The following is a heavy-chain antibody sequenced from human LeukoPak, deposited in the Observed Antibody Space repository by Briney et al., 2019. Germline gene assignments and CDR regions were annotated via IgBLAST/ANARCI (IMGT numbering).Heavy chain of an antibody. D-gene: IGHD3-10*01. V-gene: IGHV3-23*01. CDR3: AKATESYYGSGNWDD. CDR2: ISGSGGNT. CDR1: GFAFSGFA. J-gene: IGHJ4*02. Sequence: GGSLRLSCSASGFAFSGFAMGWVRQAPGKGLEWVSSISGSGGNTYYADSVEGRFTVSRDNSKNTLYLQMNSLRAEDTALYYCAKATESYYGSGNWDDWGQGTLVTVAS.